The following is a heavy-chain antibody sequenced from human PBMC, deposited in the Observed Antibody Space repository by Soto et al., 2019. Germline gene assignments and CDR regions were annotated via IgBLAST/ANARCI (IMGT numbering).Heavy chain of an antibody. CDR3: ARAPPYSSSPYYYYGMDV. J-gene: IGHJ6*02. CDR2: IYYSGST. D-gene: IGHD6-6*01. Sequence: QVQLQESGPGLVKPSETLSLTCTVSGGSISSYYWSWIRQPPGKGLEWIGYIYYSGSTNYNPSLQSRVTISVDTSKNQFSLKLSSVTAADTAVYYCARAPPYSSSPYYYYGMDVWGQGTTVTVSS. V-gene: IGHV4-59*01. CDR1: GGSISSYY.